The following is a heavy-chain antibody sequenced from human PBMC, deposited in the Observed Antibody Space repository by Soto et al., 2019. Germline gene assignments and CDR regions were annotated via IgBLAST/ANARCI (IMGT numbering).Heavy chain of an antibody. D-gene: IGHD2-15*01. V-gene: IGHV4-34*01. CDR3: ARGQSAVEVVFPPPVPLAP. Sequence: SETLSLTCVVYDGSLTEYHWSWVRQTPGKGLEWIGEVSHHGTSHYNPSLGSRVIMSFDTSKDQFSLTLQSVTAADTGIYYCARGQSAVEVVFPPPVPLAPWGTGTQVTVAS. CDR2: VSHHGTS. J-gene: IGHJ5*02. CDR1: DGSLTEYH.